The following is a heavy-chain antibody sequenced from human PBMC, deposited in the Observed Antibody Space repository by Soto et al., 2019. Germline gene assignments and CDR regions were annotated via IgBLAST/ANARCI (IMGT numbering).Heavy chain of an antibody. J-gene: IGHJ4*02. CDR1: GYSFAGYW. CDR2: IYPGDFDT. Sequence: PGESLKISCKASGYSFAGYWIGWVRQMPGEGLEWMGIIYPGDFDTRYSPSFQGQVTISADKSISTAYLQWSSLKASDTVIYYCARLGQYQLFDYWGQGALVTVSS. CDR3: ARLGQYQLFDY. V-gene: IGHV5-51*01. D-gene: IGHD2-2*01.